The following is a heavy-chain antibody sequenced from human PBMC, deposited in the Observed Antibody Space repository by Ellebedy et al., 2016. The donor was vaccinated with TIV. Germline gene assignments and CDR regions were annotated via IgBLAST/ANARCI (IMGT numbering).Heavy chain of an antibody. CDR2: IYYGGST. J-gene: IGHJ4*02. CDR1: GDSIISSGYY. Sequence: MPSETLSLTCAVSGDSIISSGYYWGWLRQSPGKGLAWIGSIYYGGSTFYNPSIKSRVTISVDTSKNQFSLNLNSVTAADTAIYYGAREVGRRNGYSYWGQGTLVTVSS. V-gene: IGHV4-39*07. D-gene: IGHD3-22*01. CDR3: AREVGRRNGYSY.